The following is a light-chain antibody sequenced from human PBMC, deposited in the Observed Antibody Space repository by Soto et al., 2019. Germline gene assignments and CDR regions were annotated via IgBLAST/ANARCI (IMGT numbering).Light chain of an antibody. J-gene: IGKJ5*01. Sequence: LLTHSPATLSLAPWARATLSCRASQFLSSYLAWYQQKPGQPPRLLIYDIYNRATAMPARFSGSRAGTDFTLTISSLEPEDFGVYFCHQRNKFGQGTRLEIK. CDR2: DIY. CDR3: HQRNK. V-gene: IGKV3-11*01. CDR1: QFLSSY.